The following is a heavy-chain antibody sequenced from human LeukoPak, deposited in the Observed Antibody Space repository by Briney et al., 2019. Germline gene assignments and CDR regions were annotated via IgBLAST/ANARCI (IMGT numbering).Heavy chain of an antibody. CDR2: IYYSGST. V-gene: IGHV4-59*01. Sequence: PSETLSLTCTVSGGSISSYYWSWIRQPPGKGLEWIGYIYYSGSTNYNPSLKSRVTISVDTSKNQFSLQLSSVTTAVTAVYYCARSSYYGSGSYYKGWFDPWGQGALVTVSS. CDR3: ARSSYYGSGSYYKGWFDP. J-gene: IGHJ5*02. CDR1: GGSISSYY. D-gene: IGHD3-10*01.